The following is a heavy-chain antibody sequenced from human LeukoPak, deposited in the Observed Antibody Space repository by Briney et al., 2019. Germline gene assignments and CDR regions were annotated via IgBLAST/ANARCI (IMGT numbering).Heavy chain of an antibody. V-gene: IGHV1-2*02. J-gene: IGHJ6*02. CDR3: AREFPLDSSSNYYYYGMDV. CDR2: INPNSGGT. Sequence: ASVKVSCKASGYAFTGYYMHWVRQAPGQGLEWMGWINPNSGGTNYAQKFQGRVTMTRDTSISTAYMELSRLRSDDTAVYYCAREFPLDSSSNYYYYGMDVWCQGTTVTVSS. D-gene: IGHD6-6*01. CDR1: GYAFTGYY.